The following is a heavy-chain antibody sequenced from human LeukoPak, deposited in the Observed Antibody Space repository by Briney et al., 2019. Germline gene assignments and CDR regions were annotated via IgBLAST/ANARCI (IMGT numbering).Heavy chain of an antibody. CDR1: GGSISTSGYY. D-gene: IGHD2-15*01. CDR2: LYYTATA. J-gene: IGHJ6*03. V-gene: IGHV4-39*07. CDR3: ARDCPAYCNGGSCCYYYYMDV. Sequence: PSETLSLSCTVSGGSISTSGYYWGWVRQPPGKGLEWLVSLYYTATAYYNPSLKSRVTISVDTSKNHFSLNLSSVTAADTAVYYCARDCPAYCNGGSCCYYYYMDVWGKGTTVTVSS.